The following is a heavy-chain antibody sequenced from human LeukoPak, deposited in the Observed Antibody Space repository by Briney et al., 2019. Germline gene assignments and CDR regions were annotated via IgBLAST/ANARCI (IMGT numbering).Heavy chain of an antibody. CDR1: GGTFSSYA. CDR2: IIPIFGTT. J-gene: IGHJ1*01. CDR3: AGFDYYGSRGYFQH. Sequence: SVKVSCKASGGTFSSYAISWVRQAPGQGLEWMGGIIPIFGTTNYAQKFQGRVTITADESTSTAYMELSSLRSEDTAVYYCAGFDYYGSRGYFQHWGQGTLVTVSS. D-gene: IGHD3-10*01. V-gene: IGHV1-69*13.